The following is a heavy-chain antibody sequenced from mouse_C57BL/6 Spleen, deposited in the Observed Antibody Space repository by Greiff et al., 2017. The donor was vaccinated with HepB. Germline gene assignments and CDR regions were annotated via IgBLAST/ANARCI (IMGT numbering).Heavy chain of an antibody. CDR1: GYTFTSYW. CDR2: IDPSDSYT. Sequence: QVQLQQSGAELVKPGASVKLSCKASGYTFTSYWMQWVKQRPGQGLEWIGEIDPSDSYTNYNQKFKGKATLTVDTSSRTAYMELSSLTSEDSAVNYCARGAELAHFFDYWGQGTTLTVSS. D-gene: IGHD3-1*01. J-gene: IGHJ2*01. CDR3: ARGAELAHFFDY. V-gene: IGHV1-50*01.